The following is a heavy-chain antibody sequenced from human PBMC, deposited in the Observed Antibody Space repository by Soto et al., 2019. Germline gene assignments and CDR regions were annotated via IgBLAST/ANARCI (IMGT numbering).Heavy chain of an antibody. CDR1: GFTFSSYG. Sequence: PGGSLRLSCAASGFTFSSYGMHWVRQAPGKGLEWVAVISYDGSEKWYVDSVKGRFTISRDNAKNSLYLQMSSLRVEDTAVYYCARGDYYDTSGPFSDAFDIWGQGTMVTVSS. V-gene: IGHV3-30*03. J-gene: IGHJ3*02. CDR3: ARGDYYDTSGPFSDAFDI. D-gene: IGHD3-22*01. CDR2: ISYDGSEK.